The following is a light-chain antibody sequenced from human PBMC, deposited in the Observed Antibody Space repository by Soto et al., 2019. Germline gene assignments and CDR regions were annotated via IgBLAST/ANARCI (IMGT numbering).Light chain of an antibody. J-gene: IGLJ1*01. CDR2: DNN. V-gene: IGLV1-51*01. CDR3: GSWDSSLSARV. Sequence: QSVLTQPPSVSAAPGQKVTISCSGSSPNIGNNYVSWYQQFPGTAPKLLIYDNNKRPSGIPDRFSGSKSGTSATLGITGLQTGDEADCYCGSWDSSLSARVFGTGTKVTVL. CDR1: SPNIGNNY.